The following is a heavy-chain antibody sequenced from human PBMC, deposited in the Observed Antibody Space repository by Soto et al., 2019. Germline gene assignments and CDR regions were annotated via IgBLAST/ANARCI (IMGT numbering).Heavy chain of an antibody. D-gene: IGHD3-22*01. J-gene: IGHJ5*02. Sequence: SETLSLTCTVSGGSNKHEYWGLIRQPPGKGMEWIGHVSSSGSTKYTPPLQSRVTISVGTSKKQFSLKLNSVTAADTAVYYCARVEGNYYDRSGHYVNWFDPWGQGIMVTVSS. V-gene: IGHV4-59*01. CDR3: ARVEGNYYDRSGHYVNWFDP. CDR2: VSSSGST. CDR1: GGSNKHEY.